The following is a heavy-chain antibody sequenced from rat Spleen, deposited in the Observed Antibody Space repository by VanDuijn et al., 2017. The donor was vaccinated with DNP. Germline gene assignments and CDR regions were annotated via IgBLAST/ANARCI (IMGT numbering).Heavy chain of an antibody. D-gene: IGHD3-8*01. J-gene: IGHJ2*01. CDR3: VRGHPPRGFDY. V-gene: IGHV3-1*01. CDR2: INYSGRT. CDR1: GYSITSNY. Sequence: EVQLQESGSGLVKPSQSLSLTCSVTGYSITSNYWGWIRQFPGNKMEWIGHINYSGRTSYNPSLTGRISITRDTSKNQFFLQLNSVTTEDTATYYSVRGHPPRGFDYWGQGVMVTVSS.